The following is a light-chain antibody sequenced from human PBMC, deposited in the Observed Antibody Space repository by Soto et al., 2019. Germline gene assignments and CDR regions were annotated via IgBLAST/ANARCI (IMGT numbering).Light chain of an antibody. J-gene: IGKJ2*01. Sequence: EIVLTQSPATLSLSPGERATLSCRASQSGSSNYLAWYQQKPGQAPRLLMYGASSRATGIPARFSGSGSGTEFTLNISRVEPEDFGVYYCQQYGSSPYTFGQGTKLEIK. CDR3: QQYGSSPYT. V-gene: IGKV3-20*01. CDR1: QSGSSNY. CDR2: GAS.